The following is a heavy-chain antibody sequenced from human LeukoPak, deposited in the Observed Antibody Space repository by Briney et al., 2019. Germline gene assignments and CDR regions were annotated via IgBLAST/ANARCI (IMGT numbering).Heavy chain of an antibody. V-gene: IGHV1-69*06. CDR2: IIPIFGTA. CDR1: GYTFTSYA. J-gene: IGHJ4*02. D-gene: IGHD3-22*01. CDR3: ARHYYDSSGYYPILYFDY. Sequence: PRASVKVSCKASGYTFTSYAMNWVRQAPGQGLEWMGGIIPIFGTANYAQKFQGRVTITADKSTSTAYMELSSLRSEDTAVYYCARHYYDSSGYYPILYFDYWGQGTLVTVSS.